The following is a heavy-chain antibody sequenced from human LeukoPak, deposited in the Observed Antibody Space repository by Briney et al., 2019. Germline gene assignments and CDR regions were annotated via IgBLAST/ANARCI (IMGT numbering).Heavy chain of an antibody. CDR2: IYDSGNT. Sequence: PSETLSLTCTVSGGSVSSGGFYWTWIRQPPGKGLEWIGLIYDSGNTNYNPSLKSRVTISLDTSKNQFSLKLTSVTAADTAVYYCAREWSYWGQGTLVTVS. J-gene: IGHJ4*02. CDR1: GGSVSSGGFY. CDR3: AREWSY. D-gene: IGHD3-3*01. V-gene: IGHV4-61*08.